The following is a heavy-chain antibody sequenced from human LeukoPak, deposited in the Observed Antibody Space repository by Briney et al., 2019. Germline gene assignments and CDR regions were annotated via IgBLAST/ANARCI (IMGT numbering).Heavy chain of an antibody. J-gene: IGHJ4*02. CDR3: ARGFYGAGSHFDY. CDR1: GGSISSGDFP. Sequence: SRTLSLTCAVSGGSISSGDFPWSWIRQPPGKGLEWIGYIFHTGHTSYNPSLKSRVTTSVDMSKNQLSLGLTSVTAADTAVYYCARGFYGAGSHFDYWGQGTLVTVSS. CDR2: IFHTGHT. V-gene: IGHV4-30-2*01. D-gene: IGHD3-10*01.